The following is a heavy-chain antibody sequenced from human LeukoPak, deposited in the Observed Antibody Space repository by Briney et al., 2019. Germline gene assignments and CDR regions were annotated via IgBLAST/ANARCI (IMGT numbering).Heavy chain of an antibody. J-gene: IGHJ4*02. CDR2: IYTSGST. Sequence: PSETLSLTXAVSGGSISSGSYYWSWIRQPAGKGLEWIGRIYTSGSTNYNPSLKSRVTISVDTSKNQFSLKLSSVTAADTAVYYCARGGGGYWGQGTLVTVSS. CDR3: ARGGGGY. D-gene: IGHD3-16*01. V-gene: IGHV4-61*02. CDR1: GGSISSGSYY.